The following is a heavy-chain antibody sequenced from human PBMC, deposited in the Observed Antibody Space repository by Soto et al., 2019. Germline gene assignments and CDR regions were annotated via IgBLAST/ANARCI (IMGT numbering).Heavy chain of an antibody. CDR1: GFSFSDHH. V-gene: IGHV3-72*01. J-gene: IGHJ4*02. CDR3: ARDSSNWSFDF. CDR2: SRYRANLYKT. Sequence: GGSLRLSCAASGFSFSDHHMDWVREAPGKGLEWVGRSRYRANLYKTEYAASVHGRFTISRDESRDIPYLQMNSLKIEDTAVYYCARDSSNWSFDFWGRGTLVTVSS. D-gene: IGHD6-13*01.